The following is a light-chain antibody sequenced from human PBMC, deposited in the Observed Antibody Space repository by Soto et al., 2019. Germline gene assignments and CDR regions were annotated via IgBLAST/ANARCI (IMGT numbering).Light chain of an antibody. V-gene: IGKV1-39*01. CDR3: QQSYSRPPT. Sequence: TQAPASLAASIEDRGIITCRASQSISNHLNWYQQKPGKAPKLLIFAASSLQSGVPSRFSGSRSGPDFTLTISSLQPEDFATYYCQQSYSRPPTFGQGTKVDIK. CDR2: AAS. J-gene: IGKJ1*01. CDR1: QSISNH.